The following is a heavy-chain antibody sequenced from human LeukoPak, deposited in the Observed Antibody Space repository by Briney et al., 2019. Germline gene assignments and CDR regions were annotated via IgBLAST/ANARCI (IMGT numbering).Heavy chain of an antibody. CDR1: GYTFTGYY. CDR2: INPNSGGT. J-gene: IGHJ6*03. Sequence: ASVKVSCKASGYTFTGYYMHWVRQAPGQGLEWMGWINPNSGGTNYAQKFQGRFTMTRDTSISTAYMELSRLRSDDTAVYYCARAMVRGVLLTHYYYYYMDVWGKGTTVTVSS. CDR3: ARAMVRGVLLTHYYYYYMDV. D-gene: IGHD3-10*01. V-gene: IGHV1-2*02.